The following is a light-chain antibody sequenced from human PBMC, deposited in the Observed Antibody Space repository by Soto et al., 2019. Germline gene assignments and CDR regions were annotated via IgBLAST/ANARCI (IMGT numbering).Light chain of an antibody. Sequence: ETVMTQSPVTLSVSPGETATLCCRASQRVSSHLAWYQQKPGQAPRLLIYAASTRATGIPVRFSGSGSETEFTLTLRSLQSEDFALYYCQQYNNWPITCGQGTRLEIK. CDR1: QRVSSH. J-gene: IGKJ5*01. V-gene: IGKV3-15*01. CDR2: AAS. CDR3: QQYNNWPIT.